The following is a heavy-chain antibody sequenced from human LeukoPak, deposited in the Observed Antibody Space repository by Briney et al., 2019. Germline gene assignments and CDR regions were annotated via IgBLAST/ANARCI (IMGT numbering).Heavy chain of an antibody. D-gene: IGHD3-9*01. CDR1: GYTFTGYY. J-gene: IGHJ3*02. Sequence: ASVKVSCKASGYTFTGYYIHWVRQAPGQGLKWMGWINPNINGTNYAQKFQGRVTMTGDRSISTAYMELSRLRSDDTAVYYCARVYYDILTGYYDAFDIWGQGTMVTVSS. CDR3: ARVYYDILTGYYDAFDI. V-gene: IGHV1-2*02. CDR2: INPNINGT.